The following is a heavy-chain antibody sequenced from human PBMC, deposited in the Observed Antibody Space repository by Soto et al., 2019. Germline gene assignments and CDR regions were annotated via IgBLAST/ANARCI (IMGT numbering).Heavy chain of an antibody. CDR1: GFTFSSYG. J-gene: IGHJ4*02. CDR2: ISYDGSNK. D-gene: IGHD3-22*01. CDR3: AKLGYYYDSSGYSPEYFDY. Sequence: ESGGGVVQPGRSLRLSCAASGFTFSSYGMHWVRQAPGKGLEWVAVISYDGSNKYYADSVKGRFTISRDNSKNTLYLQMNSLRAEDTAVYYCAKLGYYYDSSGYSPEYFDYWGQGTLVTVSS. V-gene: IGHV3-30*18.